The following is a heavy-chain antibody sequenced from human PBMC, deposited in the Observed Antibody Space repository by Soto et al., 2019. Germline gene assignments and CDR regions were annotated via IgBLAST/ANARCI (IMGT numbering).Heavy chain of an antibody. J-gene: IGHJ4*02. V-gene: IGHV1-18*01. CDR1: VYTFTSLG. Sequence: QVQMVQSGPEVKKPGASVKVSCKTPVYTFTSLGISWLGKAPGQGLEWMGWISTDKGNTNYAQKFQGRVTMTTDTSTSTAYMELRSLRSDDTAVYYCATRSPAFDYWGQGTLVTVSS. CDR2: ISTDKGNT. CDR3: ATRSPAFDY.